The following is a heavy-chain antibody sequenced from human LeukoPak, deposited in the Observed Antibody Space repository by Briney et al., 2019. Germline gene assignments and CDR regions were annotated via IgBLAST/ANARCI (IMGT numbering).Heavy chain of an antibody. CDR1: GFTFIDST. J-gene: IGHJ5*02. CDR3: AKEADGGTWFAP. D-gene: IGHD4-23*01. CDR2: IRSKANSYAT. Sequence: GGSLRLSCAASGFTFIDSTRHGVRQACGKGLDWVGRIRSKANSYATESPASVRGRFTLSRDDSKNTAYLQMKSLRPDATAVYYCAKEADGGTWFAPWGQGTLVTVSS. V-gene: IGHV3-73*01.